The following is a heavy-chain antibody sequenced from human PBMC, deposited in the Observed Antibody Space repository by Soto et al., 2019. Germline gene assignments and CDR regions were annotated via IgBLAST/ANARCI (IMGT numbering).Heavy chain of an antibody. D-gene: IGHD5-18*01. Sequence: PGGSLRLSCAASGFTFSSYWMHWVRQAPGKGLVWVSRINNDGDSTSYADSVKGRFTISRDNAKNSLYLQMNSLRAEDTAVYYCARDYSSYGPFDYWGQGTLVTVSS. CDR1: GFTFSSYW. J-gene: IGHJ4*02. CDR3: ARDYSSYGPFDY. CDR2: INNDGDST. V-gene: IGHV3-74*01.